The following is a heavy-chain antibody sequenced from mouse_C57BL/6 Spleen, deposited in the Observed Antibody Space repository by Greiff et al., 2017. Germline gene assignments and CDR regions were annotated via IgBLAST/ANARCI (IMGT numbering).Heavy chain of an antibody. V-gene: IGHV1-81*01. Sequence: QVQLKESGAELARPGASVKLSCKASGYTFTSYGISWVTQRTGQGLEWIGEIYPRSGNTYYNEKFKGKATLTADKSSSTAYMELRSLTSEDSAVYFCARLGDYYAMDYWGQGTSVTVSS. CDR3: ARLGDYYAMDY. CDR2: IYPRSGNT. CDR1: GYTFTSYG. J-gene: IGHJ4*01.